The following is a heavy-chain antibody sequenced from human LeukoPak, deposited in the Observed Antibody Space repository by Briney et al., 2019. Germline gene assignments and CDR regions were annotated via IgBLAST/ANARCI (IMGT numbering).Heavy chain of an antibody. Sequence: ASVKVSCKASGYTFTGYYMHWVRQAPGQGLEWMGWINPNSGGTNYAQKFQGRVTMTRDTSISTAYMELSRLRSDDTAVYYCARDLPSRPYFDYWGQGTLVTVSS. V-gene: IGHV1-2*02. CDR1: GYTFTGYY. CDR3: ARDLPSRPYFDY. J-gene: IGHJ4*02. D-gene: IGHD6-6*01. CDR2: INPNSGGT.